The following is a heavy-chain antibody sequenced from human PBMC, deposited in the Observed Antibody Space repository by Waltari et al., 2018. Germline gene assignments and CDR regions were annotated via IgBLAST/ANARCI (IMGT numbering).Heavy chain of an antibody. CDR1: GFSLGTYG. CDR2: IFFGGGDS. Sequence: QVQLVESGGGVVQPGMSLRLSCAASGFSLGTYGMHWVRQAPVKGLEWVALIFFGGGDSFYADSVRGRFTISRDNSKNTLYLDINSLRLDDTAIYYCAKDAFGNTYLDHWGQGTLVTVSS. D-gene: IGHD3-10*01. CDR3: AKDAFGNTYLDH. V-gene: IGHV3-30*19. J-gene: IGHJ4*02.